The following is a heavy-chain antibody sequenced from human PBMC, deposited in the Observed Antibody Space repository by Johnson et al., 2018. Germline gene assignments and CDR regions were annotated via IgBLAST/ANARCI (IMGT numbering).Heavy chain of an antibody. CDR2: ISSSSSYI. CDR1: GFTFSSYS. D-gene: IGHD3-16*01. CDR3: ARDSLGAFDI. Sequence: VQLVESGGGLVKPGGSXRLSCAASGFTFSSYSMNWVRQAPGTGLEWVSSISSSSSYIYYAASVKGRFTISRDNAKNSLYLQMPSLRAEDTAVYYCARDSLGAFDIWGQVTMVTVSS. V-gene: IGHV3-21*01. J-gene: IGHJ3*02.